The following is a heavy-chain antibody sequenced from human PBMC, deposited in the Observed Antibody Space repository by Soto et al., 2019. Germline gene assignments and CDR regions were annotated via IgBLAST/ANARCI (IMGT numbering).Heavy chain of an antibody. J-gene: IGHJ4*02. CDR1: GFTFSSKT. D-gene: IGHD2-15*01. V-gene: IGHV3-21*01. CDR3: ARDKCSGSSCYCGH. Sequence: GSLRLSCAASGFTFSSKTMTWVRQAPGKGLEWVSSISGSSTFVYYADSVKGRFTISRDNANNSLSLQMNSLRADDTAVYYCARDKCSGSSCYCGHWGQATLVTVYS. CDR2: ISGSSTFV.